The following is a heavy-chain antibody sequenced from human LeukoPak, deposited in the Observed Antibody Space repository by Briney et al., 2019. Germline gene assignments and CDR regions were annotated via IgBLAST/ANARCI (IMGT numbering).Heavy chain of an antibody. CDR1: GYTFTSYG. Sequence: ASVKVSCKASGYTFTSYGISWVQQAPGQGLEWMGWISAYNGNTNYAQKLQGRVTMTTDTSTSTAYMELRSLRSDDTAVYYCARVEAGGSYFDYWGQGTLVTVSS. CDR2: ISAYNGNT. CDR3: ARVEAGGSYFDY. J-gene: IGHJ4*02. V-gene: IGHV1-18*01. D-gene: IGHD1-26*01.